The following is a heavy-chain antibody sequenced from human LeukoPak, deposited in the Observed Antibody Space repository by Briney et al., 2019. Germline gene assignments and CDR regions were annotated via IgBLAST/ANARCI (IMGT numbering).Heavy chain of an antibody. V-gene: IGHV1-2*02. J-gene: IGHJ4*02. CDR3: ARDLTLGSWRDFDY. D-gene: IGHD1-1*01. CDR1: GYTFTGYY. CDR2: INPNSGGT. Sequence: GASVKVSCKASGYTFTGYYMHWVRQAPGQGLVWMGWINPNSGGTNYAQKFQGRVTMTRDTSISTAYMELSRLRSDDTAVYYCARDLTLGSWRDFDYWGQGTLVTVSS.